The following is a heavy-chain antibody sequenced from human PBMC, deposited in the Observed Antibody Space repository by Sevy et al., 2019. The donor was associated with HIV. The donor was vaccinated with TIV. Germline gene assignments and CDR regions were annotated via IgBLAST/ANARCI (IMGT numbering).Heavy chain of an antibody. D-gene: IGHD3-10*01. CDR3: ARDMAYGSGSIVYDY. CDR2: ISSSSRYI. J-gene: IGHJ4*02. V-gene: IGHV3-21*01. CDR1: GFVFSGYT. Sequence: GGSLRLSCAASGFVFSGYTMNWVRQSPGKGLEWVSSISSSSRYIFYADSVKGRFTISRDNARNSLYLQMNSLRAEDTAVYYCARDMAYGSGSIVYDYWGQGTLVTVSS.